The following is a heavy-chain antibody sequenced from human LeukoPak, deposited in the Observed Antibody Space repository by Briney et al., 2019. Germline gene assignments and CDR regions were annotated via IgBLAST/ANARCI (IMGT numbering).Heavy chain of an antibody. Sequence: ASVKVSCKASGYTFTGYYMHWGRQAPGQGLEWMGWINPNSGGTNYAQKFQGRVTMTRDTSISTAYMELSRLRSDDTAVYYCARGATYYYGSGSYFPPDYWGQGTLVTVSS. CDR1: GYTFTGYY. V-gene: IGHV1-2*02. CDR3: ARGATYYYGSGSYFPPDY. J-gene: IGHJ4*02. D-gene: IGHD3-10*01. CDR2: INPNSGGT.